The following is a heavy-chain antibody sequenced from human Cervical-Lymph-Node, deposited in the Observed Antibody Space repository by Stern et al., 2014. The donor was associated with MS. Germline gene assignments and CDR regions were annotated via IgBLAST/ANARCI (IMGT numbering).Heavy chain of an antibody. CDR2: ISPTGDTI. D-gene: IGHD6-13*01. CDR1: GFTFSNSY. Sequence: VQLVESGGGLVKPGGSLRLSCAASGFTFSNSYMTWIRQAPGKGLEWISYISPTGDTISYADPGKGRFTISRDNAQHSLYLQMNSLRAEDTAVYYCARERGASSWHDYWGQGTLVTVSS. CDR3: ARERGASSWHDY. J-gene: IGHJ4*02. V-gene: IGHV3-11*01.